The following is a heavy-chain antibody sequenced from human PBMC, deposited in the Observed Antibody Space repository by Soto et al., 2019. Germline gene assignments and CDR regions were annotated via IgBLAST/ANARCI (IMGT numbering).Heavy chain of an antibody. Sequence: QVQLVESGGGVVQPGRSLRLSCAASGFTFSSYGMHWVRQAPGKGLEWVAVIWYDGSNKYYADSVKGRFTISRANAKNTLYLQMNSLRAEDTAVYYCARDLYDFWSGYPSVWGQGTLVTVSS. D-gene: IGHD3-3*01. CDR3: ARDLYDFWSGYPSV. V-gene: IGHV3-33*01. J-gene: IGHJ4*02. CDR2: IWYDGSNK. CDR1: GFTFSSYG.